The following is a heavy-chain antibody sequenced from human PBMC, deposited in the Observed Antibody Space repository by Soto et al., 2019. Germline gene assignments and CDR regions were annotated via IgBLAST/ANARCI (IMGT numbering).Heavy chain of an antibody. CDR2: IYTSGST. D-gene: IGHD3-10*01. J-gene: IGHJ5*02. Sequence: SETLSLTCTVSGGSISSGGYYWSWIRQHPGKGLEWIGRIYTSGSTNYNPSLKSRVTMSVDTSKNQFSLKLSSVTAADTAVYYCARDMGITMVRGVTVSFDPWGQGTLVTVSS. V-gene: IGHV4-61*02. CDR3: ARDMGITMVRGVTVSFDP. CDR1: GGSISSGGYY.